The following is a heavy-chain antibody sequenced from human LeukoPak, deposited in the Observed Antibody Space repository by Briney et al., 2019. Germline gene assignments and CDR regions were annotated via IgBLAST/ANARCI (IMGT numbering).Heavy chain of an antibody. J-gene: IGHJ3*02. CDR3: ARRWKAGYFDAFDI. D-gene: IGHD5-18*01. CDR1: GGSISSSSYY. Sequence: SETLSLTCTVSGGSISSSSYYWGWIRQPPGKGLEWIGSIYYSGSTYYNPSLKSRVTISVDTSKNQFSLKLSSVTAADTAVYYSARRWKAGYFDAFDIWGQGTMVTVSS. V-gene: IGHV4-39*01. CDR2: IYYSGST.